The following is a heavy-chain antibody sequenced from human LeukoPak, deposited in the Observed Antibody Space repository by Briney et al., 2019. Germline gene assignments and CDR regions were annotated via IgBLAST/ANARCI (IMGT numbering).Heavy chain of an antibody. V-gene: IGHV3-23*01. CDR3: AKGRYSYGFVDY. J-gene: IGHJ4*02. CDR2: ISGSGGST. D-gene: IGHD5-18*01. CDR1: GFTFSSSA. Sequence: GGSLRLSCAASGFTFSSSAMSWVRQAPGKGLEWVSAISGSGGSTYYADSVKGRFTISRDNSKNTLYLQMNSLRAEDTAVYYCAKGRYSYGFVDYWGQGTLVTVSS.